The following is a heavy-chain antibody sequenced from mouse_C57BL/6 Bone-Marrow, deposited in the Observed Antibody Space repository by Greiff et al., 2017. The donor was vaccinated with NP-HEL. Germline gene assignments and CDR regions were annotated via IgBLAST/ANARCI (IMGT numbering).Heavy chain of an antibody. D-gene: IGHD1-1*01. Sequence: QVQLQQSGPGLVQPSQSLSITCTVSGFSLTSYGVHWVRQSPGKGLEWLGVIWSGGSTDYNAAFISRLSISKDKSKSQVFFKMNSLQADDTAIYYCARNYYGSSLWYFDVWGTGTTVTVSS. CDR2: IWSGGST. CDR3: ARNYYGSSLWYFDV. CDR1: GFSLTSYG. J-gene: IGHJ1*03. V-gene: IGHV2-2*01.